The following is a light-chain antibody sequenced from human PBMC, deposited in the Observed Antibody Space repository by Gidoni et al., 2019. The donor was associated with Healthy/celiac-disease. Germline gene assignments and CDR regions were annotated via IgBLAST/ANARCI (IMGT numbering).Light chain of an antibody. V-gene: IGKV1-5*03. Sequence: DIQMTQSPSTLSASVGDRVTITCRASQSISSWLAWYQQKPGKAPKLLIYKASSLESGVPSRFSGSGSGTEFTLTISSLQPDDFATYYCQQYNSSFYTFGQGTKLEIK. CDR2: KAS. J-gene: IGKJ2*01. CDR1: QSISSW. CDR3: QQYNSSFYT.